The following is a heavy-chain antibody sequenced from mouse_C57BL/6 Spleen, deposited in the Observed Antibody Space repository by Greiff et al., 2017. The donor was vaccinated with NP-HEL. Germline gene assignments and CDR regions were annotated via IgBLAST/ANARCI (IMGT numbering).Heavy chain of an antibody. CDR2: INPNYGTT. CDR1: GYSFTDYN. J-gene: IGHJ3*01. D-gene: IGHD1-1*01. Sequence: VQLQQSGPELVKPGASVKISCKASGYSFTDYNMNWVKQSNGKSLEWIGVINPNYGTTSYNQKFKGKATLTVDQSSSTAYMQLNSLTSEDSAVFYCAREMGITTVVARGFAYWGQGTLVTVSA. V-gene: IGHV1-39*01. CDR3: AREMGITTVVARGFAY.